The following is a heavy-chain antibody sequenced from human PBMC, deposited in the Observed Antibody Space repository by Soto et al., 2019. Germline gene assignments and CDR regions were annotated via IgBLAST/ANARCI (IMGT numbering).Heavy chain of an antibody. CDR3: ALGGRQWLVTSEFYY. Sequence: GGSLRLSCAASGFTFSDYAMHWVRQAPGKGLEWVAVVSHDGRNTHYADSVKGRFTISRGSSKNTVSLEMTSLRAEDTAVYYCALGGRQWLVTSEFYYRAQRALVTGSA. CDR1: GFTFSDYA. J-gene: IGHJ4*02. V-gene: IGHV3-30*03. CDR2: VSHDGRNT. D-gene: IGHD6-19*01.